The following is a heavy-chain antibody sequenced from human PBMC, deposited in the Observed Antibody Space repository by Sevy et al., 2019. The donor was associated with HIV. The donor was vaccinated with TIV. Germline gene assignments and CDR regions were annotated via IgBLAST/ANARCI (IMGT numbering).Heavy chain of an antibody. CDR2: IYYSGIT. CDR3: ARGVPPAGEWLYQIYYYTMDV. J-gene: IGHJ6*02. Sequence: SETLSLTCTVSGGSISSYYWSWIRQPPGKGLEWIGYIYYSGITNYNPSLQSRVTISLDKSKNQFSLKLNAVTAADTALYYCARGVPPAGEWLYQIYYYTMDVWGRGTTVTVSS. CDR1: GGSISSYY. V-gene: IGHV4-59*01. D-gene: IGHD3-3*01.